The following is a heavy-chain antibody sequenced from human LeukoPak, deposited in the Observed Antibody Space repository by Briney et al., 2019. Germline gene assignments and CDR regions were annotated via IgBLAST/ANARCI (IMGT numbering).Heavy chain of an antibody. CDR2: ISAYNGNT. V-gene: IGHV1-18*01. J-gene: IGHJ5*02. Sequence: ASVKVSCKASSYTFTNYAFTWVRQPPGQGLEWMGWISAYNGNTNYAQTLQGRVTMTTDTSTSTAYMELRSLRSDDTAVYYCARGLEWLTRRHTWFDPWGQGTLVTVSS. CDR3: ARGLEWLTRRHTWFDP. CDR1: SYTFTNYA. D-gene: IGHD3-3*01.